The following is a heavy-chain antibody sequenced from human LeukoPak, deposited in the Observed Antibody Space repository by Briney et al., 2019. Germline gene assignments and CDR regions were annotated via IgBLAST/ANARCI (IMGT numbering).Heavy chain of an antibody. CDR3: ARHDWFDP. J-gene: IGHJ5*02. V-gene: IGHV3-53*01. CDR1: GFIVSGDY. CDR2: I. Sequence: GGSLRLSCAASGFIVSGDYMSWVRQAPGKGLEWVSVIKGRFTISRDSSKNTLYLQMNSLRAEDTAVYYCARHDWFDPWGQGTLVTVSS. D-gene: IGHD3-3*01.